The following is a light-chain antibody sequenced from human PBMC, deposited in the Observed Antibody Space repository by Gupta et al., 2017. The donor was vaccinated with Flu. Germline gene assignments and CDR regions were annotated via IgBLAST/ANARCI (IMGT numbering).Light chain of an antibody. Sequence: QSALTQPRSVSGSHGPSVTISCTGTSSDVGGYNYVSWYQQHPGKAPKLMIYDVSKRPSGVPDRFSGSKSGNTASLTISGLQAEDEADYYCCSYAGSYTYGFGTGTKVTVL. J-gene: IGLJ1*01. CDR3: CSYAGSYTYG. CDR1: SSDVGGYNY. CDR2: DVS. V-gene: IGLV2-11*01.